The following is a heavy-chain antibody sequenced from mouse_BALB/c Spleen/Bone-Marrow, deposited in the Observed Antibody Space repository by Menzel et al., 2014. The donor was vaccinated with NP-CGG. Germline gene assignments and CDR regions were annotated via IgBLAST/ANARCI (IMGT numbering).Heavy chain of an antibody. V-gene: IGHV14-1*02. D-gene: IGHD2-1*01. CDR2: IDPENGNT. J-gene: IGHJ3*01. CDR3: AGGNYRFAY. Sequence: EVHLQQSGAELVRPGALVKLSCKASGFNIKDYYMHWVKQRPEQGLEWIGWIDPENGNTIYDPKFQGKASITADTSSNTAYLQLSSPTSEDTAVCYCAGGNYRFAYWGQGTLVTVSA. CDR1: GFNIKDYY.